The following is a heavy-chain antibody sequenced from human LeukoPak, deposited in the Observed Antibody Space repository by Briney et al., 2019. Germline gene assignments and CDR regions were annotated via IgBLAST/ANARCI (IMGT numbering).Heavy chain of an antibody. D-gene: IGHD3-10*01. Sequence: PGGSLRLSCVASGFTFSSYSMNWVRQAPGKGLEWVSSISSSSSHIYYGDPVKGRFIISRDNAKNSLYLHMNSLRAEDTAVYYCARDRGPNWWEVYAFDNWGQGTLVTVSS. CDR1: GFTFSSYS. V-gene: IGHV3-21*01. J-gene: IGHJ4*02. CDR3: ARDRGPNWWEVYAFDN. CDR2: ISSSSSHI.